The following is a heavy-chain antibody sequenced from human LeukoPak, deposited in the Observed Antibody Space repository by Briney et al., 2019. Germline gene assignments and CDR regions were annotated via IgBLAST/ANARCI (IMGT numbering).Heavy chain of an antibody. J-gene: IGHJ2*01. D-gene: IGHD3-16*02. CDR1: GFRFSSYA. V-gene: IGHV3-23*01. CDR3: AKALSSSFYYFDL. Sequence: PGGSLRLSCAASGFRFSSYAMSWVRQAPGKGLEWVSAISGSGVSTYYADSVKGRFTVSRDNSKNTLYLQMSSLRAEDTAVYYCAKALSSSFYYFDLGGRGTLVTVSS. CDR2: ISGSGVST.